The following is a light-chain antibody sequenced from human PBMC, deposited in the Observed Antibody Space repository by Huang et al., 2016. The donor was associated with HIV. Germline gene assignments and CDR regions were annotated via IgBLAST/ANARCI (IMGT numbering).Light chain of an antibody. CDR3: QQYGSSPLGT. CDR1: QSVSSSY. V-gene: IGKV3-20*01. J-gene: IGKJ2*01. Sequence: EIVLTQSPGILSLSPGERATLSCRASQSVSSSYLAWYQQKPGQAPRLLIYGASSRATGIPDRFSGSGSGTDFTLTISRLEPEDFAVYFCQQYGSSPLGTFGQGTKLEIK. CDR2: GAS.